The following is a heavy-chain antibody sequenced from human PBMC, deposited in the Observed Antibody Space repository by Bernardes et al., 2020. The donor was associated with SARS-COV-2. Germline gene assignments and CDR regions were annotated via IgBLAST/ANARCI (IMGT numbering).Heavy chain of an antibody. V-gene: IGHV4-34*01. D-gene: IGHD3-3*02. CDR3: VRGSPPGISGGPWTSEY. J-gene: IGHJ4*02. Sequence: SETLSLTCAVYGGSFSGYYWNWIRQPPGKGLEWIGEINHSGSTNYNPSLKSRFTISRDNAKNTLYLQMNNLRLDDRAVYYCVRGSPPGISGGPWTSEYWGQGTLVTVSS. CDR2: INHSGST. CDR1: GGSFSGYY.